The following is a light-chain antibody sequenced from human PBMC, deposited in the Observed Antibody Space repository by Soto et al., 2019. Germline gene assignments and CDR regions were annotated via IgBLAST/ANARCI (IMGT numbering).Light chain of an antibody. J-gene: IGKJ1*01. Sequence: DIQITQSPSTLSATAGDRVTITCRASQSISSWLAWYQHKPGKAPKLLIYDASNLDSGVPSRLSGSGSGTEFSIPIRNLQPDDCATYYCQQYENYWTFGQGTKVDIK. CDR1: QSISSW. V-gene: IGKV1-5*01. CDR3: QQYENYWT. CDR2: DAS.